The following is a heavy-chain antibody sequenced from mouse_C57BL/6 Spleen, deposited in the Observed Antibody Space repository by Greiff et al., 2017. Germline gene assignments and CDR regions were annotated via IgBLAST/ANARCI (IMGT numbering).Heavy chain of an antibody. CDR2: IRLKSDNYAT. J-gene: IGHJ3*01. V-gene: IGHV6-3*01. Sequence: EVKLMESGGGLVQPGGSMKLSCVASGFTFSNYWMNWVRQSPEKGLEWVAQIRLKSDNYATHYAESVKGRFTISRDDSKSSVYLQMKNLRAEDTGIYYCTGPYYSNYEVAYWGQGTLVTVSA. CDR1: GFTFSNYW. D-gene: IGHD2-5*01. CDR3: TGPYYSNYEVAY.